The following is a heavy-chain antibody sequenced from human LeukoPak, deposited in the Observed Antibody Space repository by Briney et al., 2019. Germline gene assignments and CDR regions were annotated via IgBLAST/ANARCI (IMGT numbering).Heavy chain of an antibody. CDR3: AKGLEMATIFAIDY. V-gene: IGHV3-21*04. CDR2: ISSSSSYI. CDR1: GFTFSSYS. J-gene: IGHJ4*02. Sequence: GGSLRLSCAASGFTFSSYSMNWVRQAPGKGLEWVSSISSSSSYIYYADSVKGRFTISRDNAKNSLYLQMNSLRAEDTALYYCAKGLEMATIFAIDYWGQGTLVTVSS. D-gene: IGHD5-24*01.